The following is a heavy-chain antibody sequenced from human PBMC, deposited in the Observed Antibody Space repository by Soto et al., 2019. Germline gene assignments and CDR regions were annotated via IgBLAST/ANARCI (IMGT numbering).Heavy chain of an antibody. V-gene: IGHV4-59*01. J-gene: IGHJ6*02. CDR2: IYYTGST. Sequence: SETLSLTCTVSGGSISSYYWTWIRQSPAKELEWIGYIYYTGSTKYNPSLESRVTISIDTSKNQFSLNLRSVTAADTAVYYCARAPAPGTYYYGMDVWGQGTTVT. CDR1: GGSISSYY. D-gene: IGHD3-10*01. CDR3: ARAPAPGTYYYGMDV.